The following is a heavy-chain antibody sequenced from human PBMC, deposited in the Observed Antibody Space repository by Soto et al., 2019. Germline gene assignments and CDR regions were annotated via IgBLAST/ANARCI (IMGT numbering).Heavy chain of an antibody. Sequence: EVQVVESGGGLVKPGGSLRLSCAASGFNFSSHTMTWVRQAPGKGLEWVSSISSTSSYIHYADSVKGRFTISRDNAKNSLFLQLTSLRAEDSALYYCAGRVAAGGGMDVWGQGTTFSVSS. V-gene: IGHV3-21*02. CDR3: AGRVAAGGGMDV. J-gene: IGHJ6*02. D-gene: IGHD6-13*01. CDR2: ISSTSSYI. CDR1: GFNFSSHT.